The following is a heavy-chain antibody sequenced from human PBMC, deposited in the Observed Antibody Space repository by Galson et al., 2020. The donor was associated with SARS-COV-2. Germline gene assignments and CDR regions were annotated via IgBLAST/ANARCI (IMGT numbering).Heavy chain of an antibody. CDR1: GYTFISFY. D-gene: IGHD2-21*01. J-gene: IGHJ4*02. CDR2: INPSGDIT. Sequence: ASEKVSCKASGYTFISFYIHWVRQAPGQGLEGMGVINPSGDITSYAQKLRGRVTVTRDMSTQTVYMELSSLTSEDTAVYYCAREWGDINSSVFDFWGQGSLVVVSS. V-gene: IGHV1-46*04. CDR3: AREWGDINSSVFDF.